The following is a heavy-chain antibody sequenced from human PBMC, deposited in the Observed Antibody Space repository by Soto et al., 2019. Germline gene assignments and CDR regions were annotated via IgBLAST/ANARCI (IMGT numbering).Heavy chain of an antibody. D-gene: IGHD4-17*01. CDR3: AKGESLAYGGNSD. CDR2: ISGSGGST. CDR1: GFTFSSYA. J-gene: IGHJ4*02. V-gene: IGHV3-23*01. Sequence: GGSLRLSCAASGFTFSSYAMSWVRQAPGKGLEWVSAISGSGGSTYYAGSVKGRFTISRDNSKNTLYLQMNSLRAEDTAVYYCAKGESLAYGGNSDWGQGTLVTVSS.